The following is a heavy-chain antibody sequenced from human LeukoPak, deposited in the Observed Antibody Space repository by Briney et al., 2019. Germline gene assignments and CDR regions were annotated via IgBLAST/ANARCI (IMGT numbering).Heavy chain of an antibody. D-gene: IGHD3-10*01. CDR3: TTGGVLLWFGELFFDY. J-gene: IGHJ4*02. V-gene: IGHV3-23*01. CDR2: MSGSGGST. CDR1: GFTFSSYA. Sequence: GGSLRLSCAASGFTFSSYAMSLVRQAPGKGLEWVSAMSGSGGSTYYADSVKGRFTISRDNSKNTLYLQMNSLRAEDTAVYYCTTGGVLLWFGELFFDYWGQGTLVTVSS.